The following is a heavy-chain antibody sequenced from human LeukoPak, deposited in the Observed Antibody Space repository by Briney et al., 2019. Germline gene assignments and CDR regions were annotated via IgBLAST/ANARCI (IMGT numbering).Heavy chain of an antibody. Sequence: SVKVSCKASGGTFSSYAISWVRQAPGQGLEWMGRIIPILGIANYAQKFQGRVTITADKSTSTAYMELSSLRSEDTAVYYCASSSSSTSWGHYYYGMDAWGQGTTVTVSS. CDR1: GGTFSSYA. CDR3: ASSSSSTSWGHYYYGMDA. CDR2: IIPILGIA. V-gene: IGHV1-69*04. J-gene: IGHJ6*02. D-gene: IGHD2-2*01.